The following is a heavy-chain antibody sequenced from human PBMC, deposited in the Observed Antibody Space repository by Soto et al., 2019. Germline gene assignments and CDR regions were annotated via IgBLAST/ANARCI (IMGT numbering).Heavy chain of an antibody. D-gene: IGHD4-17*01. Sequence: GASVKVSCKASGYTFTSYGISWGRQAPGQGLEWMGWISAYNGNTNYAQKLQGRVTMTTDTSTSTAYMELRSLRSDDTAVYYCARDWMDYGDYDDAFDIWGQGTMVTVSS. CDR1: GYTFTSYG. CDR2: ISAYNGNT. CDR3: ARDWMDYGDYDDAFDI. V-gene: IGHV1-18*01. J-gene: IGHJ3*02.